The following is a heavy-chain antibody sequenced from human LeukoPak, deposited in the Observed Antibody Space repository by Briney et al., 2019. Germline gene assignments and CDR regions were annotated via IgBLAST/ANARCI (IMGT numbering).Heavy chain of an antibody. Sequence: PGGSLRLSCAASGFTFSSYWMNWVRQAPGKGLEWVANIRQDGSEKYYVDSVKGRFTISRDNAKNSLSLQMNSLRAEDTAMYYCARIKYNSNWWEAFDVWGQGTMVTVSS. J-gene: IGHJ3*01. CDR1: GFTFSSYW. V-gene: IGHV3-7*04. CDR3: ARIKYNSNWWEAFDV. D-gene: IGHD6-13*01. CDR2: IRQDGSEK.